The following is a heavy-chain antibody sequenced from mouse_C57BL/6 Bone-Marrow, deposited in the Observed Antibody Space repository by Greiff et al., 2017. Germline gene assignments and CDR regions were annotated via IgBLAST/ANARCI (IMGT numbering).Heavy chain of an antibody. V-gene: IGHV3-6*01. CDR1: GYSITSGYY. Sequence: EVKLMESGPGLVKPSQSLSLTCSVTGYSITSGYYWNWIRQFPGNKLEWMGYISYDGSNNYNPSLKNRISITRDTSKNQFFLKLNSVTTEDTATYYCGREPFAYWGQGTLVTVSA. J-gene: IGHJ3*01. CDR2: ISYDGSN. CDR3: GREPFAY.